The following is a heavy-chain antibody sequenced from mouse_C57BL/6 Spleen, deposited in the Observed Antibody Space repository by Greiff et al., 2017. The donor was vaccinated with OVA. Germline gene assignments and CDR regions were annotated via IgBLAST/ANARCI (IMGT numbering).Heavy chain of an antibody. CDR1: GFTFSDYY. CDR2: INYDGSST. CDR3: ARDSRVGYFDY. Sequence: EVHLVESEGGLVQPGSSMKLSCTASGFTFSDYYMAWVRQVPEKGLEWVANINYDGSSTYYLDSLKSRFIISRDNAKNILYLQMSSLKSEDTATYYCARDSRVGYFDYWGQGTTLTVSS. V-gene: IGHV5-16*01. J-gene: IGHJ2*01.